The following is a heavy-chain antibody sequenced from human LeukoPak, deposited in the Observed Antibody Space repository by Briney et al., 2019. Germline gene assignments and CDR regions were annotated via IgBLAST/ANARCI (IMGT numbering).Heavy chain of an antibody. J-gene: IGHJ4*02. V-gene: IGHV3-30*02. CDR3: AKDMREAGYSGYYFDY. CDR2: IRYDGSNK. CDR1: GFTFSSYG. Sequence: PGGSLRLSCAASGFTFSSYGMHWVRQAPGKGLEWVAFIRYDGSNKYYADSVKGRFTISRDNSKNTLYLQMNSLKAEDTAVYYCAKDMREAGYSGYYFDYWGQGTLVTVSS. D-gene: IGHD5-12*01.